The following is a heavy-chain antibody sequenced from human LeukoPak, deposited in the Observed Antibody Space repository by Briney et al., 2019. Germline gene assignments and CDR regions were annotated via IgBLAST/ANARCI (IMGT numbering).Heavy chain of an antibody. Sequence: GGSLRLSCAASGFTFRTYWMSWVRQAPGKGLEWVANIRPDGSEKYYVDSVKGRLTISRDNAKNSLSLQMNSLRGEDTAVYYCARDWDCGSSTCYGALGYWGQGTLVTVSS. CDR2: IRPDGSEK. J-gene: IGHJ4*02. D-gene: IGHD2-2*01. CDR1: GFTFRTYW. CDR3: ARDWDCGSSTCYGALGY. V-gene: IGHV3-7*01.